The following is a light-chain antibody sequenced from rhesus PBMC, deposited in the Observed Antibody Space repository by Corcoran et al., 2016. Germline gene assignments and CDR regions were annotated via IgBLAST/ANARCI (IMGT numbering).Light chain of an antibody. V-gene: IGKV3-35*02. Sequence: ETVMMQSPATLSLSPGERATLSCRASQSVGSTLAWYKQKPGQAPRLRIYYASSRATGIPDRFSGSGSGTEFTRTISSLDPEDVGVYYCQKYNDWPWTVGQGTKVEIK. J-gene: IGKJ1*01. CDR1: QSVGST. CDR2: YAS. CDR3: QKYNDWPWT.